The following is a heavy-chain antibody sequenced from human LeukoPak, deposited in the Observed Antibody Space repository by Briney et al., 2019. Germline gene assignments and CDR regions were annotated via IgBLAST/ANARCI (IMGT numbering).Heavy chain of an antibody. CDR2: IKSKTDGGTT. CDR1: GFTFSNAW. Sequence: GGSLRLSCAASGFTFSNAWMSWVRQAPGKGLEWVGRIKSKTDGGTTDYAAPVKGRFTISRDDSKNTLYLQMNSLKTEDTAVYYCTTDVPVRGVPSLNWFDSWGQGTLVTVSS. J-gene: IGHJ5*01. D-gene: IGHD3-10*01. V-gene: IGHV3-15*01. CDR3: TTDVPVRGVPSLNWFDS.